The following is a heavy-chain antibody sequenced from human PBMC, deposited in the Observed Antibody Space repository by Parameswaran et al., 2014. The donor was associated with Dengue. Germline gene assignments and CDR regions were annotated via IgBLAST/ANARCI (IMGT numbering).Heavy chain of an antibody. CDR2: IDPSDSYT. J-gene: IGHJ5*02. Sequence: VRQMPGKGLEWMGRIDPSDSYTNYSPSFQGHVTISADKSISTAYLQWSSLKASDTAMYYCASHHPFHGDYAWGQGTLVTVSS. CDR3: ASHHPFHGDYA. D-gene: IGHD4-17*01. V-gene: IGHV5-10-1*01.